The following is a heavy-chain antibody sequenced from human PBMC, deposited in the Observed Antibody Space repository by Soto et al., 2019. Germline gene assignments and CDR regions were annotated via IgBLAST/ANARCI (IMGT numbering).Heavy chain of an antibody. Sequence: QITLKESGPTLVKPTQTLTLTCTFSGFSLSTSGVGVGWIRQPPGKALEWLALIYWDDDKRHRPSLKSRLTITKDTTKNQVVLTMTNMDPVDTATYYCALLTYYYDSSGYYSSAEYFQHWGQGTLVTVSS. J-gene: IGHJ1*01. V-gene: IGHV2-5*02. CDR1: GFSLSTSGVG. D-gene: IGHD3-22*01. CDR2: IYWDDDK. CDR3: ALLTYYYDSSGYYSSAEYFQH.